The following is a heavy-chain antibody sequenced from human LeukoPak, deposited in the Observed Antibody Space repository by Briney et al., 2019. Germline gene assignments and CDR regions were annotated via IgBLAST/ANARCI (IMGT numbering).Heavy chain of an antibody. J-gene: IGHJ4*02. V-gene: IGHV1-18*01. CDR3: ARDPSNWYGDY. Sequence: ASVKVSCKASGYTFVNPAISWVRQAPGQGLEWMGWIGNYNGNTNYAQKFQGRLTMTTDTSTSTAYMELRSLRSDDTAVYYCARDPSNWYGDYWGQGTLVTVSS. CDR2: IGNYNGNT. D-gene: IGHD4-11*01. CDR1: GYTFVNPA.